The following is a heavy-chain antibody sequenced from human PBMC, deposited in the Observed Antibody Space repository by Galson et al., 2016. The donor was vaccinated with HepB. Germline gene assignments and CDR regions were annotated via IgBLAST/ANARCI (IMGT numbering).Heavy chain of an antibody. Sequence: SLRLSCAASGFTVSSNYMSWVRQAPGKGLEWVSVVYSGGSTYYADSVKGRFTLSRDHYKNTLNLQMNSLRAEDTAIYYCSVELLQYFEFWGQGTLVTGSS. V-gene: IGHV3-53*01. D-gene: IGHD5-24*01. CDR3: SVELLQYFEF. CDR1: GFTVSSNY. J-gene: IGHJ4*02. CDR2: VYSGGST.